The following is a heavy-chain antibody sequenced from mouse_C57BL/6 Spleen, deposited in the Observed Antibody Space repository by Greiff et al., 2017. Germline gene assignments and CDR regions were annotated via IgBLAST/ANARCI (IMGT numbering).Heavy chain of an antibody. CDR1: GYTFTSYW. Sequence: VQLVESGAELAKPGASVKLSCKASGYTFTSYWMHWVKQRPGQGLEWIGYINPSSGYTKYNQKFKDKATLTADQSSSTAYMQLSSLTYEDSAVYYCARIPDGYYDYYAMDYWGQGTSVTVSS. D-gene: IGHD2-3*01. CDR2: INPSSGYT. CDR3: ARIPDGYYDYYAMDY. V-gene: IGHV1-7*01. J-gene: IGHJ4*01.